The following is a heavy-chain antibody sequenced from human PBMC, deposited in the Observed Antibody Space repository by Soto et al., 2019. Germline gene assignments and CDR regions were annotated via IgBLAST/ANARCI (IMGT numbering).Heavy chain of an antibody. CDR3: ARGWVVTAITLDY. CDR2: INHSGST. Sequence: SETLSLTCAVYGGSFSGYYWSWIRQPPGKGLEWIGEINHSGSTNYNPSLKSRVTISVDTSKNQFSLKLSSVTAADTAVYYCARGWVVTAITLDYWGQGTLVTGSS. CDR1: GGSFSGYY. J-gene: IGHJ4*02. D-gene: IGHD2-21*02. V-gene: IGHV4-34*01.